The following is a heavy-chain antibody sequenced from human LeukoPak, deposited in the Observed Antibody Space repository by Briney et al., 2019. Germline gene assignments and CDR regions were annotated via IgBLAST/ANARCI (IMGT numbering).Heavy chain of an antibody. J-gene: IGHJ4*02. CDR2: IYWDDDK. V-gene: IGHV2-5*02. D-gene: IGHD6-13*01. CDR3: AHSFIIHSSSWSPCFDY. Sequence: SGPRLVNPTQTLTLTCTFSGFSLSTSGVGVGWIRQPPGKALEWLALIYWDDDKRYSPALKSKLSITKDTSKNQVVLTMTNMDPVDTATYYCAHSFIIHSSSWSPCFDYWGQGTLVSVSS. CDR1: GFSLSTSGVG.